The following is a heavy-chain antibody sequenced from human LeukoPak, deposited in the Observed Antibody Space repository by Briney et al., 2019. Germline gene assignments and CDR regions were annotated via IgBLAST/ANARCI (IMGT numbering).Heavy chain of an antibody. Sequence: SETLSLTCTVSGGSIRSYYWSWIRQPPGKGLEWIGYIYTSGTTGYNPSLKSRVTMSVDTSKNQFSLKLSSVTAADTAVYYCARHHLAPSNWFDPWGQGTLVTVSS. CDR1: GGSIRSYY. CDR2: IYTSGTT. CDR3: ARHHLAPSNWFDP. V-gene: IGHV4-4*09. J-gene: IGHJ5*02.